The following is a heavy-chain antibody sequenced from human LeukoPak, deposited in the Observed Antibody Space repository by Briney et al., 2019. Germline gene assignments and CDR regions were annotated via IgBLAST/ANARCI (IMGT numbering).Heavy chain of an antibody. J-gene: IGHJ5*02. CDR3: AKARGGSYYNWFDP. Sequence: GGSLRLSCAASGFTFSSYGMHWVRQAPGKGLEWVAVIWYDGSNKYYADSVKGRFTISRDNSKNTLYLQMNSLRAEGTAVYYCAKARGGSYYNWFDPWGQGTLVTVSS. CDR1: GFTFSSYG. CDR2: IWYDGSNK. V-gene: IGHV3-33*06. D-gene: IGHD3-10*01.